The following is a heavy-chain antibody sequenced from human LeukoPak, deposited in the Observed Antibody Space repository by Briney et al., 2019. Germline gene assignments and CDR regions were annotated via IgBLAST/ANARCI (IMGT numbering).Heavy chain of an antibody. Sequence: GSVKVSCKASGYTFTTYYMHWVRQAPGQGLEWMGLINPNGGGTGYAQKFQGRVTMTRDTSTSTIYMELSSLKSEDTAVYYCARDMTGKRGYFDYWGQGTLVTVSS. CDR3: ARDMTGKRGYFDY. CDR1: GYTFTTYY. V-gene: IGHV1-46*01. CDR2: INPNGGGT. D-gene: IGHD1-20*01. J-gene: IGHJ4*02.